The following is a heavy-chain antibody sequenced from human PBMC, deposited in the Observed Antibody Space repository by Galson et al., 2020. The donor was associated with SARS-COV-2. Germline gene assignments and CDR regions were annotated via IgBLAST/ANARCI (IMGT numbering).Heavy chain of an antibody. J-gene: IGHJ5*01. CDR1: GLIFDDHA. Sequence: GGSLRLSCAASGLIFDDHAMHWVRQAPGKGLEWLAIISYDGTTKYNSESVKGRFTISRDISKNTLYLQMNSLRPEDTAVYYCARETDDHTSSWFDSWGQGTLVTVSS. D-gene: IGHD6-13*01. V-gene: IGHV3-30*04. CDR3: ARETDDHTSSWFDS. CDR2: ISYDGTTK.